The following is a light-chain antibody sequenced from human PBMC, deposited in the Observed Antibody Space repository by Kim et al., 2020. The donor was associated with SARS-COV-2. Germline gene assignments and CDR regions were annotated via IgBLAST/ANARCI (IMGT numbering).Light chain of an antibody. CDR1: DIGTKS. V-gene: IGLV3-21*04. CDR3: QVWDSATYHAV. J-gene: IGLJ7*01. CDR2: YDT. Sequence: SYELTQPPSVSVAPGQTAAITCGGNDIGTKSVHWYQQRPGQAPVLVMSYDTDRPSGIPERFTGFNSGDTAALTISAVEAGDEADYYCQVWDSATYHAVFGGGTLLTVL.